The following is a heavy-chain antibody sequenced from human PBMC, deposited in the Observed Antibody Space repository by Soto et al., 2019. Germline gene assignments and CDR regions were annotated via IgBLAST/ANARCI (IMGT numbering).Heavy chain of an antibody. CDR3: ARDGGGRCSGGSCYYYYGMDV. D-gene: IGHD2-15*01. J-gene: IGHJ6*02. V-gene: IGHV3-33*01. CDR1: GFTFSSYG. Sequence: ESGGGVVQPGRSLRLSCAASGFTFSSYGMHWVRQAPGKGLEWVAVIWYDGSNKYYADSVKGRFTLSRDNSKNTLYLQMNGLRADGSAVYYCARDGGGRCSGGSCYYYYGMDVWGQGTTVTVSS. CDR2: IWYDGSNK.